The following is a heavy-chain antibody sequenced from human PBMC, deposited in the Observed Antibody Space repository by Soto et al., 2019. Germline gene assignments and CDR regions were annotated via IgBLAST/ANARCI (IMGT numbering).Heavy chain of an antibody. V-gene: IGHV4-34*12. D-gene: IGHD1-26*01. CDR1: GGSFSAYY. CDR3: ARQRPTDGRWEFANYYGMDV. CDR2: IIHSEST. J-gene: IGHJ6*02. Sequence: PSDTLSLTCAVYGGSFSAYYWSWVRQPPGKGLEWIGEIIHSESTKYNPSLKSRVTISVATSKNQFSLKLSSVTAADTAVYYCARQRPTDGRWEFANYYGMDVWGQGTPVTVSS.